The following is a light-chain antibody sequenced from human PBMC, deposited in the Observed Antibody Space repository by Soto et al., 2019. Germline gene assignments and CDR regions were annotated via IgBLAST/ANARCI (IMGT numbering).Light chain of an antibody. V-gene: IGKV3-15*01. CDR1: QSVGYD. CDR3: QQYNLWPPIT. Sequence: EIVMTQSPATLSVSPGERATLSCRASQSVGYDLAWYQQKPGQAPRLLIHGASTRATGIPARFSGSGSGTQFTLTISSLQSEDFAVYYCQQYNLWPPITFGQGTRLEIK. CDR2: GAS. J-gene: IGKJ5*01.